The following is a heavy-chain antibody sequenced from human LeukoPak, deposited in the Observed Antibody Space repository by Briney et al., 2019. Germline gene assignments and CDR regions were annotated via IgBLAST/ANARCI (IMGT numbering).Heavy chain of an antibody. V-gene: IGHV4-61*08. Sequence: SETLSLTCTVSGGSISSGDYYWSWIRQPPGKGLEWIGYIYYSGSTNYNPSLKSRVTISVDTSKNQFSLKLSSVTAADTAVYYCARASSSGYWIDATDYWGQGTLVTVSS. J-gene: IGHJ4*02. D-gene: IGHD3-22*01. CDR3: ARASSSGYWIDATDY. CDR1: GGSISSGDYY. CDR2: IYYSGST.